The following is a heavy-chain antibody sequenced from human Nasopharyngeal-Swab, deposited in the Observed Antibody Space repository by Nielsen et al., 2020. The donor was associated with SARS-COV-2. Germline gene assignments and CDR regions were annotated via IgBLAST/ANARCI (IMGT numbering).Heavy chain of an antibody. D-gene: IGHD6-13*01. CDR3: ARRQYSSTWNGKFYYSYYVMDV. J-gene: IGHJ6*02. Sequence: GGSLRLSCAASGFTFSTYSMNWIRQAPGKGLEWIASIRSDSSSSYYADSVKGRFTVSRDNAQKSLYLQINSLRAEDTAVYYCARRQYSSTWNGKFYYSYYVMDVWGPGTTVTVSS. CDR1: GFTFSTYS. CDR2: IRSDSSSS. V-gene: IGHV3-48*04.